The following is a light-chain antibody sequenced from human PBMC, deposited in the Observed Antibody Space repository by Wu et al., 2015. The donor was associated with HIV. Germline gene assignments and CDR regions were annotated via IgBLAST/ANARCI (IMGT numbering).Light chain of an antibody. CDR3: QQYNSYLYT. J-gene: IGKJ2*01. CDR1: QSISSW. V-gene: IGKV1-5*03. Sequence: DIQMTQSPSTLSASVGDRVTITCRASQSISSWLAWYQQKPGKAPKLLIYKASSLESGVPSRFSGSGSGTEFTLTISSLQPDDFATYYCQQYNSYLYTFGQGPSWRSN. CDR2: KAS.